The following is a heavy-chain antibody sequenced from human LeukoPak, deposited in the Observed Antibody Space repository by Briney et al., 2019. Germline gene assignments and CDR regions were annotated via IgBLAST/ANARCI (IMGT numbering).Heavy chain of an antibody. D-gene: IGHD2-2*02. V-gene: IGHV3-9*01. CDR2: ISWNSGSI. CDR1: GFTFSSYA. CDR3: ARDQGGVVPVAILIFHYYYMDV. J-gene: IGHJ6*03. Sequence: GGSLRLSSAASGFTFSSYAMSWVRQAPGKGLEWVSGISWNSGSIGYADSVKGRFTISRDNARNSVYLQMNSLRAEDTALYFCARDQGGVVPVAILIFHYYYMDVWGKGTTVIVSS.